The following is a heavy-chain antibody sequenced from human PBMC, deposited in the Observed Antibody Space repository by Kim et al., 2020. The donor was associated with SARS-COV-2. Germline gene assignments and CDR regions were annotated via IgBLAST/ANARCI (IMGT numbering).Heavy chain of an antibody. CDR1: GFTFSSYE. CDR2: ISSSGSTI. CDR3: ARERGRQQWLVRTRSPNDY. V-gene: IGHV3-48*03. D-gene: IGHD6-19*01. Sequence: GGSLRLSCAASGFTFSSYEMNWVRQAPGKGLEWVSYISSSGSTIYYADSVKGRFTISRDNAKNSLYLQMNSLRAEDTAVYYCARERGRQQWLVRTRSPNDYWGQGTLVTVSS. J-gene: IGHJ4*02.